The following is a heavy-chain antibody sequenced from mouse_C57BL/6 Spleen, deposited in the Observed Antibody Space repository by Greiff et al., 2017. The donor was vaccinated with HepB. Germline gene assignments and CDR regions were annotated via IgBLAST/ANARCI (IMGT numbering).Heavy chain of an antibody. CDR1: GYTFTDYY. V-gene: IGHV1-19*01. J-gene: IGHJ2*01. Sequence: EVQLQQSGPVLVKPGASVKMSCKASGYTFTDYYMNWVKQSHGKSLEWIGVINPYNGGTSYNQKFKGKATLTVDKSSSTAYMELNSLTSEDSAVYYCARGVLRTYYFDYWGQDTTLTVSS. CDR2: INPYNGGT. D-gene: IGHD1-1*01. CDR3: ARGVLRTYYFDY.